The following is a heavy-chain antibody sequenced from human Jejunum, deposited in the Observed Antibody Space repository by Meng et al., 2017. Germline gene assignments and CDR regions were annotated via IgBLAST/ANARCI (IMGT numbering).Heavy chain of an antibody. D-gene: IGHD2-15*01. V-gene: IGHV3-43D*03. CDR1: GFTFDDYA. J-gene: IGHJ4*02. Sequence: GESLKISCAASGFTFDDYAMHWVRLAPGKGLEWVSLISWDGSSAYYADSVKGRFTISRDNSKNSLYLQMNSLRPEDTALYYCTKATDHYCSGGSCYFDHWGQGTLVTVSS. CDR2: ISWDGSSA. CDR3: TKATDHYCSGGSCYFDH.